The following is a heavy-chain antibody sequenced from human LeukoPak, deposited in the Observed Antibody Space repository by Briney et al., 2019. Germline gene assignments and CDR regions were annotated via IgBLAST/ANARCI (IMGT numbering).Heavy chain of an antibody. CDR1: GGSMISYY. CDR2: IYTSGST. V-gene: IGHV4-4*07. CDR3: ARHFGGYYYDSSGSPGWFDP. D-gene: IGHD3-22*01. Sequence: SETLSLTCTVSGGSMISYYWSWIRQPAGKGLDWIGRIYTSGSTNYNPSLKSRVTMSVDMSKNQFSLKLSSVTAADTAVYYCARHFGGYYYDSSGSPGWFDPWGQGTLVTVSS. J-gene: IGHJ5*02.